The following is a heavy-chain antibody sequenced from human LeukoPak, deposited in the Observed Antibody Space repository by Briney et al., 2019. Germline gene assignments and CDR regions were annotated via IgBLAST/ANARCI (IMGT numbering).Heavy chain of an antibody. CDR1: GGSISSYY. J-gene: IGHJ4*02. D-gene: IGHD3-16*02. CDR2: IYTSGST. CDR3: ARDADYVWGSYRPFDY. V-gene: IGHV4-4*07. Sequence: SETLSLTCTVSGGSISSYYWSWIRQPAGKGLEWIGRIYTSGSTNYSPSLRSRVTMSVDTSKNQFSLKLSSVTAADTAVYYCARDADYVWGSYRPFDYWGQGTLVTVSS.